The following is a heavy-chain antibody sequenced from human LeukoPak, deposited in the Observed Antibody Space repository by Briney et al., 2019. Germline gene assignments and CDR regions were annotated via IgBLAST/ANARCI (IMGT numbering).Heavy chain of an antibody. CDR2: ISGGGDAI. CDR1: GFSLSSYS. D-gene: IGHD3-22*01. J-gene: IGHJ4*02. Sequence: GGSLRLSCVASGFSLSSYSINWVRQAPGKGLEWVSYISGGGDAIYYADSVKGRFTISRDIGKNSLYLQMNSLRVEDTAVYYCARDRRYSDSGYFYYDYWGQGALVTVSS. V-gene: IGHV3-48*01. CDR3: ARDRRYSDSGYFYYDY.